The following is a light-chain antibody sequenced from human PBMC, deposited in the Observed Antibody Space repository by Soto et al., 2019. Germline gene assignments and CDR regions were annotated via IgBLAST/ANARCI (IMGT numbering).Light chain of an antibody. CDR3: QAWDSSTVV. Sequence: SYELTQPPSVSVTPGQTASITCSGAKLGNKYACWYQQKPGQSPVLXXXXXXXXXXXXXXXXXXSNSGTTATVTISGTQAXXXXXYYCQAWDSSTVVFGGGTKLTVL. CDR2: XXX. CDR1: KLGNKY. J-gene: IGLJ2*01. V-gene: IGLV3-1*01.